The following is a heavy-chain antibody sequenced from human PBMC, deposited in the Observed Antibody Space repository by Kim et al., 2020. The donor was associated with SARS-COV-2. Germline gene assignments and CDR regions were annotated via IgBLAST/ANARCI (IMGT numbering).Heavy chain of an antibody. Sequence: GGSLRLSCAASGFTFSDYYMSWIRQAPGKGLEWVSYISSSIDYTNYADSLKGRFTISRDNAKNSLYLQMNSLRADDTAVYYCARVSLGSSSWYYFGYWGQGTLVTVSS. CDR1: GFTFSDYY. D-gene: IGHD6-13*01. CDR3: ARVSLGSSSWYYFGY. CDR2: ISSSIDYT. J-gene: IGHJ4*02. V-gene: IGHV3-11*05.